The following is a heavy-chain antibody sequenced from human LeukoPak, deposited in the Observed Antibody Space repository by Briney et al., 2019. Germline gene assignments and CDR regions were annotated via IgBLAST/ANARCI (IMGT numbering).Heavy chain of an antibody. Sequence: SETLSLTCTVSGGSITSGNYYWGWICQPPGKGLEWIGSIYYSGSTYYNPSLKSRVTIFIDTSKNQFSLKLLSVTAADTAVYYCARPDQRGYSYGYSAFDIWGQGTMVTVSS. CDR1: GGSITSGNYY. J-gene: IGHJ3*02. V-gene: IGHV4-39*01. D-gene: IGHD5-18*01. CDR3: ARPDQRGYSYGYSAFDI. CDR2: IYYSGST.